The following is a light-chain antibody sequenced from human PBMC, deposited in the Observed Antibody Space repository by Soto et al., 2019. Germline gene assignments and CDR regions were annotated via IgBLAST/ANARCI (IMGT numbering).Light chain of an antibody. CDR3: CSFARGSSYV. CDR1: SSDVGSYNL. V-gene: IGLV2-23*01. J-gene: IGLJ1*01. CDR2: EGS. Sequence: ALTQPASVSGSPGQSITISCTGTSSDVGSYNLVSWYQQHPGKAPKLIISEGSERPSGVSTRFSGSKSGNTASLTISGLQAEDEADYYCCSFARGSSYVFGTGTKVTVL.